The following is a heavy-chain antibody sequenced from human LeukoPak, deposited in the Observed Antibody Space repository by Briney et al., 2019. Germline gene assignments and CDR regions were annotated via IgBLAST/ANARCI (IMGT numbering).Heavy chain of an antibody. CDR1: GYTFTDYY. CDR3: ARGGAMATTRNRFDP. V-gene: IGHV1-2*02. Sequence: EASVKVSCKASGYTFTDYYMHWVRQAPGLGLEWMGWINPDSGGTNYAQKFQGRVIMSRDTSISTAYMELSSLISDDTAVYYCARGGAMATTRNRFDPWGQGALVTVSS. D-gene: IGHD5-24*01. CDR2: INPDSGGT. J-gene: IGHJ5*02.